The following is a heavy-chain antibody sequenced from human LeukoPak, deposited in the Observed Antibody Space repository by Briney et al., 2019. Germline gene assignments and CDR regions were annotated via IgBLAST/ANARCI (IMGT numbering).Heavy chain of an antibody. CDR1: GFTFSSYT. D-gene: IGHD1-7*01. V-gene: IGHV3-21*04. CDR2: ISSSGNAI. Sequence: KSGGSLRLSCAASGFTFSSYTMNWVRQAPGKGLEWVSSISSSGNAINYADSVKGRFTISRDNANNSLSLQMNSLRAEDTAVYYCAKGGNSAPLDYWGQGTLVTVSS. CDR3: AKGGNSAPLDY. J-gene: IGHJ4*02.